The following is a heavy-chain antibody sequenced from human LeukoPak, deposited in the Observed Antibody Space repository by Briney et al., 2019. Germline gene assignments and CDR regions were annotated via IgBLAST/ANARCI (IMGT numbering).Heavy chain of an antibody. J-gene: IGHJ2*01. V-gene: IGHV1-18*04. CDR2: ISAYNGNT. CDR1: GYTFTGYY. D-gene: IGHD4-17*01. Sequence: GASVKVSCKASGYTFTGYYMHWVRQAPGQGLEWMGWISAYNGNTNYAQKLQGRVTMTTDTSTSTAYMELRSLRSDDTAVYYCARDTGYWYFDLWGRGTLVTVSS. CDR3: ARDTGYWYFDL.